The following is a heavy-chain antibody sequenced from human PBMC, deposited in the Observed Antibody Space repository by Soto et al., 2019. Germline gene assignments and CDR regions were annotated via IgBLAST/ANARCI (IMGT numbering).Heavy chain of an antibody. Sequence: QVQLQESGPGLVKPSETLSLTCTVSGGSISSYYWSWIRQPPGKGLEWIGYNYYSGITNYNPSLKSRVTIAVDTSKNQFSPKLSSMTAAVTAVYYCARYKSNYYYGMDVWGQGTTVTVSS. CDR3: ARYKSNYYYGMDV. CDR2: NYYSGIT. J-gene: IGHJ6*02. D-gene: IGHD1-20*01. V-gene: IGHV4-59*01. CDR1: GGSISSYY.